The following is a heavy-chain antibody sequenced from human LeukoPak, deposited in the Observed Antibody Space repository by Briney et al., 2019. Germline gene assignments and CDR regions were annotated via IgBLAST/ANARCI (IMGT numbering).Heavy chain of an antibody. Sequence: GGSLRLSCAASGFTFSSYGMHWVRQAPGKGLEWVAFILNDRTNKYHADSVKGRFTVSRDNSKNTLYLQMNSLRTEDSAVYYCANEWLHISGTYKANNWGQGTLVTVSS. V-gene: IGHV3-30*02. D-gene: IGHD3-10*01. CDR1: GFTFSSYG. CDR3: ANEWLHISGTYKANN. J-gene: IGHJ4*02. CDR2: ILNDRTNK.